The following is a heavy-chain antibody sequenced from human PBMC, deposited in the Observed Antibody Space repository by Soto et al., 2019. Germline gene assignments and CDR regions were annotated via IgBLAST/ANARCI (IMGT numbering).Heavy chain of an antibody. D-gene: IGHD3-10*01. CDR3: AKVGPYDSGSYMFRYNWFGP. CDR1: GGSISSYY. J-gene: IGHJ5*02. CDR2: IYYSGST. V-gene: IGHV4-59*12. Sequence: PSETLSLTCTVSGGSISSYYWSWIRQPPGKGLEWIGYIYYSGSTNYNPSLKSRVTISVDTSKNQFSLRAEDTAVYYCAKVGPYDSGSYMFRYNWFGPWGPGTLVTVSS.